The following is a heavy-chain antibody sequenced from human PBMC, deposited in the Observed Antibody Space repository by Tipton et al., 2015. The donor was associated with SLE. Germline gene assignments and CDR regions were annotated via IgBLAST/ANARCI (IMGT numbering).Heavy chain of an antibody. CDR3: ARGVREYYDFWSGHLGGDYYYMDV. Sequence: GLVKPSETLSLACTVSGGSITSSSSHWGWIRQAPGKGPEWIGNIYYSGTTYYNPSLKSRVTISVDTSKNQFSLKESSVTAEDTAVYYCARGVREYYDFWSGHLGGDYYYMDVWGKGTTVTVSS. CDR2: IYYSGTT. D-gene: IGHD3-3*01. J-gene: IGHJ6*03. CDR1: GGSITSSSSH. V-gene: IGHV4-39*07.